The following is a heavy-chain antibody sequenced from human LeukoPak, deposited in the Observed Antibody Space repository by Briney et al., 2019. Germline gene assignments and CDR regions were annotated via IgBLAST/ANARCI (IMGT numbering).Heavy chain of an antibody. D-gene: IGHD5-18*01. Sequence: VGSLKLSCAASGFTFSSYIMNWVRQAPGKGLEWVSSISGSNNHIYYADSVKGRFTISRDNAKNSLYLQMNSLRADDTAVYYCARGYTHGLDVWGQASTVSVSS. CDR2: ISGSNNHI. J-gene: IGHJ6*02. CDR1: GFTFSSYI. CDR3: ARGYTHGLDV. V-gene: IGHV3-21*01.